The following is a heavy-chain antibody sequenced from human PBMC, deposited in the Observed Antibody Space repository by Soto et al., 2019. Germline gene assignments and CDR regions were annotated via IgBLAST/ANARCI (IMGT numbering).Heavy chain of an antibody. CDR3: ARERYYDFWSGPMDV. D-gene: IGHD3-3*01. J-gene: IGHJ6*02. Sequence: QVQLVQSGAEVKKPGSSVKVSCKASGGTFSSYAISWVRQAPGQGLEWMGGIIPIFGTANYAQKFQGRVMNTADKSTSTAYMELSSLRSEDAAVYCCARERYYDFWSGPMDVWGQGTTVTVSS. CDR2: IIPIFGTA. CDR1: GGTFSSYA. V-gene: IGHV1-69*06.